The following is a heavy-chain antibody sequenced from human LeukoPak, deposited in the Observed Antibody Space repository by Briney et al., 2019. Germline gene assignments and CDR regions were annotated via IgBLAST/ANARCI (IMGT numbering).Heavy chain of an antibody. CDR2: ISGSGGVT. V-gene: IGHV3-23*01. J-gene: IGHJ4*02. CDR1: GFTFSSYG. D-gene: IGHD1-20*01. Sequence: GGSLRLSCAASGFTFSSYGLSWDRQAPGKGLEWVSSISGSGGVTYYADSVKGRFTISRDNSKNTLFLQMNSLRAEDTAVYYCANVAITGYWGQGTLVTVSS. CDR3: ANVAITGY.